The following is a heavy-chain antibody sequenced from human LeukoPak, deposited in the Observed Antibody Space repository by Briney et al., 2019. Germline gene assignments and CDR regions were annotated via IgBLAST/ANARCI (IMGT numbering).Heavy chain of an antibody. V-gene: IGHV3-48*04. Sequence: AGGSLRLSCAASGFTFSIYSMNWVRQAPGKGLEWVSYISSSGSTIYYADSVKGRFTISRDNAKNSLYLQMNSLRAEDTAVYYCAREPPRITMVRGVRDAFDIWGQGTMVTVSS. CDR3: AREPPRITMVRGVRDAFDI. CDR2: ISSSGSTI. CDR1: GFTFSIYS. D-gene: IGHD3-10*01. J-gene: IGHJ3*02.